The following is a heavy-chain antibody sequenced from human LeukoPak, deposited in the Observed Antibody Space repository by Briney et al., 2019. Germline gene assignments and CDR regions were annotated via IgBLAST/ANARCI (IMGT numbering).Heavy chain of an antibody. J-gene: IGHJ4*02. D-gene: IGHD6-19*01. CDR3: TASIAVAGLFDY. CDR1: GFIVSSNY. Sequence: RPGGSLRLSCAASGFIVSSNYMSWVRQAPGKGLEWVGFIRSKAYGGTTEYAASVKGRFTISRDDSKSIAYLQMNSLKTEDTAVYYCTASIAVAGLFDYWRQGTLVTVSS. CDR2: IRSKAYGGTT. V-gene: IGHV3-71*01.